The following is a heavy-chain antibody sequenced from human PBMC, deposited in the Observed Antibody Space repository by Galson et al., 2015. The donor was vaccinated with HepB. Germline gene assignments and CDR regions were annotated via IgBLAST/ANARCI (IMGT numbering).Heavy chain of an antibody. CDR2: FDPEDGET. V-gene: IGHV1-24*01. Sequence: SVKVSCKVSGYTLTELSMHWVRQAPGKGLEWMGGFDPEDGETIYAQKFQGRVTMTEDTSTDTAYMELSSLRSEDTAVYYCATGVTIFGVVTPDYWGQGTLVTVSS. D-gene: IGHD3-3*01. CDR1: GYTLTELS. J-gene: IGHJ4*02. CDR3: ATGVTIFGVVTPDY.